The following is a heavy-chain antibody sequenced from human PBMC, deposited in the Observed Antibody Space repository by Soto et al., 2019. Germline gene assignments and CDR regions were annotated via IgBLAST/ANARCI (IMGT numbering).Heavy chain of an antibody. CDR1: GFSINNYA. D-gene: IGHD3-10*01. CDR2: VSGSGEYT. V-gene: IGHV3-23*01. CDR3: ARATGGGRGYIDM. J-gene: IGHJ4*01. Sequence: EVQLLESGGGLEQRGGSLRLSCTASGFSINNYAVTWVRQAPGRGLEYVSSVSGSGEYTYYTDSVKGRFTISRDTSKNTLFLQMNSLGDDDSGISVGARATGGGRGYIDMWGQGNLVTVSS.